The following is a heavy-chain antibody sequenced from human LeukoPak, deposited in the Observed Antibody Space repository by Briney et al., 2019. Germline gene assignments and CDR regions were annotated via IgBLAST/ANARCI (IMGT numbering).Heavy chain of an antibody. CDR3: ARGIGYFDWSEPDY. J-gene: IGHJ4*02. Sequence: ASVKVSCKASGYTFTSYDINWVRPATGQGLEWMGWMNPNSGNTGYAQKFQGRVTMTRNNSISTAYMELSSLRSEDTAVYYCARGIGYFDWSEPDYWGQGTLVTVSS. V-gene: IGHV1-8*01. CDR1: GYTFTSYD. D-gene: IGHD3-9*01. CDR2: MNPNSGNT.